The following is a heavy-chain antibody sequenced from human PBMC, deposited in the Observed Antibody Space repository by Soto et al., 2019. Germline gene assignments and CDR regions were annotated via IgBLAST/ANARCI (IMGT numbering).Heavy chain of an antibody. CDR1: GGTFSSYA. D-gene: IGHD1-7*01. Sequence: QVQLVQSGAEVKKPGSSVKVSCKASGGTFSSYAISWVRQAPGQGLEWMGGIIPIFGTATYAQKFQGRVTITADESTSTAYMELSSVRSEDTAVYYCASQMGVTGTYENYYGMDVWGQGTTVTVSS. CDR2: IIPIFGTA. J-gene: IGHJ6*02. CDR3: ASQMGVTGTYENYYGMDV. V-gene: IGHV1-69*12.